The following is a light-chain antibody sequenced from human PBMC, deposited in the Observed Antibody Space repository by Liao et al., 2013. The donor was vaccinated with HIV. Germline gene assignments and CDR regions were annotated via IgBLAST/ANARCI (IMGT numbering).Light chain of an antibody. CDR1: KLGDRY. CDR3: QAWDSTTYV. V-gene: IGLV3-1*01. CDR2: QDS. Sequence: YELTQPPSVSVSPGQTATITCSGDKLGDRYASWYQQKPGQSLVLVIYQDSKRPSGIPERFSGSNSGNTATLTISGTQAMDEADYYCQAWDSTTYVFGTGTKVTVL. J-gene: IGLJ1*01.